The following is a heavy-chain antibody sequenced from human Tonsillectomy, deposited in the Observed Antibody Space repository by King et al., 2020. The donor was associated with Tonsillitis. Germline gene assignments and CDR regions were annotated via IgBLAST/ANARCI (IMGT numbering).Heavy chain of an antibody. CDR1: GDSVNNHY. Sequence: QLQESGPGLVRPSETLSLTCVVSGDSVNNHYWSWIRQPAGRGLEWIGRVYTSGTTNYNPSLESRVTMSIDTSKNHISLTMTSVTAADTAVSYCARDAVAAGYYASSYYMAVGGNGTTVTVSS. CDR3: ARDAVAAGYYASSYYMAV. CDR2: VYTSGTT. J-gene: IGHJ6*03. D-gene: IGHD2-15*01. V-gene: IGHV4-4*07.